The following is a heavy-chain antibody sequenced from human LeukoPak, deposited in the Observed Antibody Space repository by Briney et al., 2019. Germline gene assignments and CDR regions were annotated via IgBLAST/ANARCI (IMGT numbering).Heavy chain of an antibody. Sequence: GGSLRLSCAASGFTFSDYAMSWVRQAPGKGLEWVSAISASGNSPYYADSVKGRFTISRDNSRNTLDLQMNSLRVEDTAVYYCATPQGDYWGQGTLVTVSS. CDR1: GFTFSDYA. CDR2: ISASGNSP. J-gene: IGHJ4*02. CDR3: ATPQGDY. V-gene: IGHV3-23*01.